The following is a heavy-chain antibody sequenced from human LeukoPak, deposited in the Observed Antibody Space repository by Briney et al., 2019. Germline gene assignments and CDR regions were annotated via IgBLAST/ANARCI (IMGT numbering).Heavy chain of an antibody. CDR2: IYHSGST. CDR3: ARRGKSDAFDI. D-gene: IGHD3-16*01. V-gene: IGHV4-30-2*01. Sequence: PSQTLSLTCAVSGGSISSGGYSWSWIRQPPGKGLEWIGYIYHSGSTYHNPSLKSRVTISVDRSKNQFSLKLSSVTAADTAVYYCARRGKSDAFDIWGQGTMVTVSS. J-gene: IGHJ3*02. CDR1: GGSISSGGYS.